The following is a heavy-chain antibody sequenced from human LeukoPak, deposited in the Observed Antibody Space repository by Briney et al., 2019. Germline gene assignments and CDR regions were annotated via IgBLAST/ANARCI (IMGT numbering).Heavy chain of an antibody. V-gene: IGHV3-30*18. CDR2: ISYDGSNK. J-gene: IGHJ4*02. CDR3: AKWDLVVVAAGY. Sequence: GGSLRLSCAASGFTFSNYAMTWVRQAPGKGLEWVAVISYDGSNKYYADSVKGRFTISRDNSKNTLYLQMNSLRAEDTAVYYCAKWDLVVVAAGYWGQGTLVTVSS. CDR1: GFTFSNYA. D-gene: IGHD2-15*01.